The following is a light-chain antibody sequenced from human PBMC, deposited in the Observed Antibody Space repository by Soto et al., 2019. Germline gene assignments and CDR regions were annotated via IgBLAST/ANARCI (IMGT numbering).Light chain of an antibody. CDR2: EVT. V-gene: IGLV2-23*02. J-gene: IGLJ2*01. CDR3: CSYAGSSTWV. CDR1: SSDVGTYNL. Sequence: QSVLTQPASVSGSPGQSITVSCTGTSSDVGTYNLVSWYQQHPGKGPKLMIYEVTKRPSGVSDRFSGSKSGNTASLTISGLQGEDEGDYYCCSYAGSSTWVFGGGTKVTVL.